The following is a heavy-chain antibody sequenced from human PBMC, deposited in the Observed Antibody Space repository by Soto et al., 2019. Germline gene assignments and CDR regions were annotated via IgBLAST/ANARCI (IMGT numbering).Heavy chain of an antibody. V-gene: IGHV1-2*06. D-gene: IGHD2-15*01. CDR3: ARDRYFSDDSCYLNWFDP. CDR1: GYTFTGFY. J-gene: IGHJ5*02. CDR2: ISPNSGGT. Sequence: GASVKVSCKASGYTFTGFYMHWVRQAPGQGLEWMGRISPNSGGTNYAQKFQGRVTMTRDASISTAYMELTRLRSDDTAVYYCARDRYFSDDSCYLNWFDPWGQGTLVTVSS.